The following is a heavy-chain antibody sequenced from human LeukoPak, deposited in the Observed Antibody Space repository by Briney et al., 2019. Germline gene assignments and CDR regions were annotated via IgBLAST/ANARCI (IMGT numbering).Heavy chain of an antibody. Sequence: RGSLRLSGAASGFTFRSYAMHWVRQAPGKGLEWVSFISGSGGSTYYADSVKGRFTISRDNSKNTLYLQMNSLRAEDTAVYYCARDLGQYYDTSDNWFDPWGQGTLVTVSS. D-gene: IGHD3-22*01. CDR1: GFTFRSYA. CDR2: ISGSGGST. J-gene: IGHJ5*02. V-gene: IGHV3-23*01. CDR3: ARDLGQYYDTSDNWFDP.